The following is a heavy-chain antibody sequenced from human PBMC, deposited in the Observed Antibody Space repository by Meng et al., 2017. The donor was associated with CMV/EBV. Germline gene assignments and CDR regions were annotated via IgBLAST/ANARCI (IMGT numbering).Heavy chain of an antibody. D-gene: IGHD3-16*01. CDR2: ISWDSSNI. CDR3: VRAMGLGVYYYGMDV. J-gene: IGHJ6*02. Sequence: SLKISCAASGFRFDDYGMHWVRLPPGKGLEWVSGISWDSSNIDYADSVKGRFTISRDNAKNSLYLRMNSLRLEDTAWYFCVRAMGLGVYYYGMDVWGQGTTVTVSS. CDR1: GFRFDDYG. V-gene: IGHV3-9*01.